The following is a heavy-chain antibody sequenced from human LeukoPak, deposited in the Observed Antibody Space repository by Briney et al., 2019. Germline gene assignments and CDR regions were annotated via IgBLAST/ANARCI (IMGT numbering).Heavy chain of an antibody. J-gene: IGHJ4*02. CDR2: IYSSGST. D-gene: IGHD2-2*01. V-gene: IGHV4-59*01. CDR1: SGSISNYY. Sequence: SETLSLTCTVSSGSISNYYWSWIRQPRGKGLEWLGYIYSSGSTNYNPSLKSRVTISVDTSKNQFSLKLSSVTAADTAVYYCARAYCSSTSCYPHFDYWGQGTLVTVSS. CDR3: ARAYCSSTSCYPHFDY.